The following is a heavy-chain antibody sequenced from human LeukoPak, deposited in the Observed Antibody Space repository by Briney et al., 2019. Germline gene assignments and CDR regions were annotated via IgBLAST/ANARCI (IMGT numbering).Heavy chain of an antibody. CDR3: ARWEGDCSSTSCFLGAFDI. Sequence: GGSLRLSCAASGFTFSSYSMNWVRQAPGKGLEWVSSISSSSSYIYYADSVKGRFTISRDNSKNTLYLQMNSLRAEDTAVYYCARWEGDCSSTSCFLGAFDIWGQGTMVTVSS. J-gene: IGHJ3*02. CDR1: GFTFSSYS. CDR2: ISSSSSYI. V-gene: IGHV3-21*04. D-gene: IGHD2-2*01.